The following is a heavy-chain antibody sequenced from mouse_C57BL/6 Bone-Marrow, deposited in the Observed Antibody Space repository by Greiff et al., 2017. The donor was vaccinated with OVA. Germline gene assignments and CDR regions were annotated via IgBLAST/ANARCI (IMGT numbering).Heavy chain of an antibody. J-gene: IGHJ4*01. CDR1: GFTFSSYG. D-gene: IGHD6-5*01. Sequence: EVKLEESGGYLVKPGGSLKLSCAASGFTFSSYGMSWVRQTPDKRLEWVATISSGGSYTYYPDSVKGRFTISRDNAKNTLYLQMSSLKSEDTAMYYCARHAGVMDYWGQGTSVTVSS. CDR3: ARHAGVMDY. CDR2: ISSGGSYT. V-gene: IGHV5-6*02.